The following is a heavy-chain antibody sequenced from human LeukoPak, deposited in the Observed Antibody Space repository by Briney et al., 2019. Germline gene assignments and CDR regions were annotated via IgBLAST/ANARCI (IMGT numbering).Heavy chain of an antibody. CDR3: ARAAAVDDTFDI. CDR2: ISSSSSYI. Sequence: GGSLRLSCAASGFTFSSYSMNWVRQAPGKGPAWVSSISSSSSYIYYADSVKGRFTISRDNAKNSLYLQMNSLRGEDTAVYYGARAAAVDDTFDIWGQGTMVTVSS. V-gene: IGHV3-21*01. J-gene: IGHJ3*02. CDR1: GFTFSSYS. D-gene: IGHD6-13*01.